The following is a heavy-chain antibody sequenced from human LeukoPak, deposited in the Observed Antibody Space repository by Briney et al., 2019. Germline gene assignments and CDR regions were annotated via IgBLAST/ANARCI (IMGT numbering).Heavy chain of an antibody. CDR1: GGSFSGYY. D-gene: IGHD1-26*01. CDR3: ARGIIVGASIGAFDI. Sequence: SETLSLTCAVYGGSFSGYYWSWIRQLPGKGLEWIGEINHSGSTNYNPSLKSRVTISVDTSKNQFSLKLSSVTAADTAVYYCARGIIVGASIGAFDIWGQGTMVTVSS. V-gene: IGHV4-34*01. CDR2: INHSGST. J-gene: IGHJ3*02.